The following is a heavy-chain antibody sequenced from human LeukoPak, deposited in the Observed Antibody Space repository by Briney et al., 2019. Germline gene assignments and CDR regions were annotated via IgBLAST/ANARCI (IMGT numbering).Heavy chain of an antibody. V-gene: IGHV3-23*01. Sequence: PGVSLRLSCAASGFTFSSYGMSWVRQAPGKGLEWVSAISGSGGSTYCADSVKGRFTISRDNSKNTLYLQMNSLRAEDTAVYYCAKDFPILSTTQNYYYYMDVWGKGTTVTVSS. CDR2: ISGSGGST. CDR3: AKDFPILSTTQNYYYYMDV. D-gene: IGHD1-14*01. CDR1: GFTFSSYG. J-gene: IGHJ6*03.